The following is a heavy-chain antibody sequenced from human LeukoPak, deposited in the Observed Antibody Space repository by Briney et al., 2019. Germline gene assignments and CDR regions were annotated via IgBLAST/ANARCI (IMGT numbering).Heavy chain of an antibody. J-gene: IGHJ4*02. D-gene: IGHD2-8*01. V-gene: IGHV3-23*01. CDR2: LSDTGDSR. CDR3: AKGDCASGSCYFDD. Sequence: GGSLRLFCGASGLTQSKHPMYWAPDAPGKGLEWVSYLSDTGDSRHYADYVTGRFTISRDSARSALYLQMNSLRAEDTAVNFCAKGDCASGSCYFDDWGQGSQVTVSS. CDR1: GLTQSKHP.